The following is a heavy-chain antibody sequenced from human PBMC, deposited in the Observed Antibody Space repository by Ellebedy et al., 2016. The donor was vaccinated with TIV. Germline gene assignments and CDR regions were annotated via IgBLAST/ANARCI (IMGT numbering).Heavy chain of an antibody. CDR1: GFMFSNFG. CDR2: ISKDGDYQ. CDR3: AKELHIVGVH. V-gene: IGHV3-30*18. J-gene: IGHJ4*02. Sequence: GGSLRLXXAASGFMFSNFGMHWVRQAPGKGLEWVALISKDGDYQRYGDIVKGRFTISRDNSKNTLYLQMDSLTAEDSGFYYCAKELHIVGVHWGQGTLVTVSS. D-gene: IGHD2-21*01.